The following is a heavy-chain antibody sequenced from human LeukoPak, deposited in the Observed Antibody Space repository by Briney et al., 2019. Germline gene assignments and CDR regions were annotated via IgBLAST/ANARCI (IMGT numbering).Heavy chain of an antibody. J-gene: IGHJ4*02. CDR2: ISSSGSTT. CDR3: ARECNYYDSSGYYWGGFDY. CDR1: GFTFSDYY. D-gene: IGHD3-22*01. V-gene: IGHV3-11*04. Sequence: NPGGSLRLSCAASGFTFSDYYMSWIRQAPGKGLEWVSYISSSGSTTYYADSVKGRFTISRDNAKNSLYLQMNSLRAEDTAVYYCARECNYYDSSGYYWGGFDYWGQGTLVTVSS.